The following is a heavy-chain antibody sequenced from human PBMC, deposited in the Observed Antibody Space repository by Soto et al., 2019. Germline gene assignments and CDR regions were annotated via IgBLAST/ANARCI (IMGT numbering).Heavy chain of an antibody. J-gene: IGHJ6*02. D-gene: IGHD6-19*01. CDR3: AMAGNPHYDGTDV. Sequence: SETLSLTCTVSGGSISSGGYYWSWIRQHPGKGLEWIGYIYYSGSTYYNPSLKSRVTISVDTSKNQFSLKLSSVTAADTAVYYGAMAGNPHYDGTDVRGQSTILTVSS. V-gene: IGHV4-31*03. CDR1: GGSISSGGYY. CDR2: IYYSGST.